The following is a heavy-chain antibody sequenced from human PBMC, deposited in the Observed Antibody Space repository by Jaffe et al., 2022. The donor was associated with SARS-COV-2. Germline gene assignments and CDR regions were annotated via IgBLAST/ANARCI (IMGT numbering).Heavy chain of an antibody. J-gene: IGHJ4*02. CDR3: ARQGAVAARPRAPRY. CDR1: GGSISSSSYY. V-gene: IGHV4-39*01. CDR2: IYYSGST. Sequence: QLQLQESGPGLVKPSETLSLTCTVSGGSISSSSYYWGWIRQPPGKGLEWIGSIYYSGSTYYNPSLKSRVTISVDTSKNQFSLKLSSVTAADTAVYYCARQGAVAARPRAPRYWGQGTLVTVSS. D-gene: IGHD6-6*01.